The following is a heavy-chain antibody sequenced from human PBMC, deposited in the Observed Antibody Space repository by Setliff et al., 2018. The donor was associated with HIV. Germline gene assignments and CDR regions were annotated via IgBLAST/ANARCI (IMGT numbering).Heavy chain of an antibody. CDR3: ARDQLAMVRRNGMDV. D-gene: IGHD3-10*01. Sequence: GGSLRLSCAASGFIFSNYAMQWVRQAPGKGLEWVAAITSDGSNEYYADSVKGRFTISRDNSKNTLYVQMNSLRVEDTAVYYCARDQLAMVRRNGMDVWAQGTTVTASS. CDR1: GFIFSNYA. J-gene: IGHJ6*02. CDR2: ITSDGSNE. V-gene: IGHV3-30*04.